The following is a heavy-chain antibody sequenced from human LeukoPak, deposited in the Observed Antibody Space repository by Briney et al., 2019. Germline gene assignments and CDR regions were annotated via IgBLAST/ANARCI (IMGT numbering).Heavy chain of an antibody. Sequence: PSETLSLTCTVSGGSISSYYWSWIRQPPGKGLEWSGHIYYSGGTNYNPSLKSRVTISVDTSKNQFSLKLSSVTAADTAVYYCARLGIAAAKSWFDLWGQGTLVTVSS. V-gene: IGHV4-59*08. J-gene: IGHJ5*02. CDR1: GGSISSYY. CDR2: IYYSGGT. CDR3: ARLGIAAAKSWFDL. D-gene: IGHD6-13*01.